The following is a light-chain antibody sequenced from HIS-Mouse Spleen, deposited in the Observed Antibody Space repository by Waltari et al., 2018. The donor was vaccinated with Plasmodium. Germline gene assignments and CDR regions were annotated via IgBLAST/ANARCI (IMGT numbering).Light chain of an antibody. Sequence: NFMLTQPPSVSESPGKTVTISCTRSSASIASNSVQWYQQRPGSPATTVIYEDNQRPSGVPDRFSGSIDSSSNSASLTISGLKTEDEADYYCQSYDSSNWVFGGGTKLTVL. V-gene: IGLV6-57*04. J-gene: IGLJ3*02. CDR2: EDN. CDR1: SASIASNS. CDR3: QSYDSSNWV.